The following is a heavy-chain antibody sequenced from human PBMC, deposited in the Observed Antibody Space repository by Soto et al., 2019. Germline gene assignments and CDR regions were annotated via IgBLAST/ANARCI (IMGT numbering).Heavy chain of an antibody. CDR3: AREVRGMVRGIITNYYYYMDV. J-gene: IGHJ6*03. CDR1: GGSISSGDYY. D-gene: IGHD3-10*01. Sequence: QVQLQESGPGLVKPSQTLSLTCTVSGGSISSGDYYWSWIRQHPGKGLEGIGYIYYSGNTYYNPSLKSRVIISVDTSKNQFSLKLGSVTAADAAVYYCAREVRGMVRGIITNYYYYMDVWGKGTTVTVSS. V-gene: IGHV4-31*03. CDR2: IYYSGNT.